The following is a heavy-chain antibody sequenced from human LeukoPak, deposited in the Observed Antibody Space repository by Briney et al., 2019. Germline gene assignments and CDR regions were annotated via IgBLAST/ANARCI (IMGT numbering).Heavy chain of an antibody. D-gene: IGHD6-13*01. CDR1: GFSLASRVG. CDR3: AKTTASGSRKDPFDV. CDR2: IYWDDDK. J-gene: IGHJ3*01. Sequence: ESGPTLVNPTQTLTLTCAFSGFSLASRVGVGWIRQPPGRALEWLALIYWDDDKRYSPSLTTRLTITKDTSKNQVVLTMTNMDPVDTGTYYCAKTTASGSRKDPFDVWGQGTMVTVSS. V-gene: IGHV2-5*02.